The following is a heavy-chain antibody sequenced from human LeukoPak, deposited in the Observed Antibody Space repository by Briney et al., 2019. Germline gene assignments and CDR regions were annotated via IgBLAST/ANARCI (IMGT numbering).Heavy chain of an antibody. CDR3: ARGFPTATIVVVAADAFDI. V-gene: IGHV4-61*01. D-gene: IGHD2-21*01. Sequence: SETLSLTCTVSGGSISSGSYYWSWIRQPPGKGLEWIGYIYYSGSTNYNPSLKSRVTISVDTSKNQFSLKLSSVTAADTAVYYCARGFPTATIVVVAADAFDIWGQGTMVTVSS. J-gene: IGHJ3*02. CDR2: IYYSGST. CDR1: GGSISSGSYY.